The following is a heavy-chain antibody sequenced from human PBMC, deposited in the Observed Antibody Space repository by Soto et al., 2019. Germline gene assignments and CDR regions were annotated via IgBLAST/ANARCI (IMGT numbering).Heavy chain of an antibody. Sequence: QVQLVESGGGVVQPGMSPRLSCAASGLTFDIFAMHWVRLAPGKGLEWVAVISFDGSSAHYADSVEGRFTISRDNSKSTVYLQMDSARPEDTAVYYCATGYATTWFQYGLDVWGQGTSVIVFS. CDR2: ISFDGSSA. V-gene: IGHV3-30-3*01. CDR3: ATGYATTWFQYGLDV. CDR1: GLTFDIFA. D-gene: IGHD3-9*01. J-gene: IGHJ6*02.